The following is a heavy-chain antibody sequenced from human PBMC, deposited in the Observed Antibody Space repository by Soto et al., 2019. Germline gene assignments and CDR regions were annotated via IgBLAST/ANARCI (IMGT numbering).Heavy chain of an antibody. Sequence: SETLSLTCTVSGGSISSGGYYWSWIRQHPGKGLEWIGYIYYSGSTYYNPSLKSRVTISVDTSKNQFSLKLSSVTAADTAVYYCARVIRAGSGSYPDYWGQGTLVTVSS. CDR1: GGSISSGGYY. J-gene: IGHJ4*02. CDR3: ARVIRAGSGSYPDY. CDR2: IYYSGST. V-gene: IGHV4-31*03. D-gene: IGHD3-10*01.